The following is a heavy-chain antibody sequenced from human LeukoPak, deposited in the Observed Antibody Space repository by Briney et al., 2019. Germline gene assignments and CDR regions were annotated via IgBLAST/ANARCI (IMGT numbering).Heavy chain of an antibody. V-gene: IGHV4-4*07. CDR1: GGSISSYY. J-gene: IGHJ6*03. D-gene: IGHD2-2*02. CDR3: ARDPRDCSSTSCYKDYYYMDV. CDR2: IYTSGST. Sequence: SETLSLTCTVSGGSISSYYWSWIRQPAGKGLEWIGRIYTSGSTNYNPSLKSRVTMSVDTSKNQFSLKLSSVTAADTAVYYCARDPRDCSSTSCYKDYYYMDVWGKGTTVTVSS.